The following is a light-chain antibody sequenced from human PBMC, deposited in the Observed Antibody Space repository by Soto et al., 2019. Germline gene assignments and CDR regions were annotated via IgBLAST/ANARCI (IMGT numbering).Light chain of an antibody. CDR2: GAS. J-gene: IGKJ2*01. CDR3: QEYGSSPVT. V-gene: IGKV3-20*01. Sequence: EIVLTQSPGPLYLSPGEIATLSCRASQSVSSSFLAWYQQKPGQAPRLLIYGASSRATGIPDRFSGSGSGTDFALTISRPEPEEFAVYYCQEYGSSPVTFGQGTKLEIK. CDR1: QSVSSSF.